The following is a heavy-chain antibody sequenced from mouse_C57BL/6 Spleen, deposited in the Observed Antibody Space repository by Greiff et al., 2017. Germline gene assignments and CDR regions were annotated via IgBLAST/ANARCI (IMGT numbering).Heavy chain of an antibody. CDR3: AGKGRAMDY. CDR1: GFSFTSYG. Sequence: QVQLKEPGPGLVQPAQSLSITCTVSGFSFTSYGVHWVRQSPGKGLEWLGGIRSGGNTVYNAAFISRMSISKDNSKSRVFFKMNRLQADDTAIYYCAGKGRAMDYWGQGTSVTVSS. J-gene: IGHJ4*01. CDR2: IRSGGNT. V-gene: IGHV2-2*01.